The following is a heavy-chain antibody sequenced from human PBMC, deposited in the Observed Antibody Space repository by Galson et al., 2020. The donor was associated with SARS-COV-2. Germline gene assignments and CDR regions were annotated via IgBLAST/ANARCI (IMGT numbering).Heavy chain of an antibody. J-gene: IGHJ6*02. CDR2: ISAYNGNT. D-gene: IGHD2-2*01. CDR3: ARDVGDIVVVPAGVPDYYYGMDV. CDR1: GYTFTSYG. V-gene: IGHV1-18*01. Sequence: ASVKVSCKASGYTFTSYGISWVRQAPGQGLEWMGWISAYNGNTNYAQKLQGRVTMTTDTSTSTAYMELRSLRSDDTAVYYCARDVGDIVVVPAGVPDYYYGMDVWGQGTTVTVSS.